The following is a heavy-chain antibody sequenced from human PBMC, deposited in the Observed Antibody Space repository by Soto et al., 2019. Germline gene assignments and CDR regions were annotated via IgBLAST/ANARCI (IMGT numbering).Heavy chain of an antibody. J-gene: IGHJ6*02. CDR1: GFTFRTYT. D-gene: IGHD3-10*01. CDR2: IRGFSPYT. V-gene: IGHV3-21*01. CDR3: ARDRGYDAHDYYYNAMDV. Sequence: GGSLRLSCISSGFTFRTYTMNWVRQAPGKGLEWVSGIRGFSPYTFYAESVKGRFAISRDNAKNSLYLQMDSLRAEDTAVYYCARDRGYDAHDYYYNAMDVWGQGTTVTVSS.